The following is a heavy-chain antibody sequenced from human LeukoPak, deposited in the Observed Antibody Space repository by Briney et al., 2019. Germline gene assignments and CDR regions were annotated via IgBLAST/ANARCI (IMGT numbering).Heavy chain of an antibody. CDR2: LYWDDDK. CDR1: GFLLSTSGVG. CDR3: AHRPGTYGGNSRNAFDI. D-gene: IGHD4-23*01. V-gene: IGHV2-5*02. Sequence: SGPTLVNPTQTLTLTCTFSGFLLSTSGVGVGWVRQPTGTALERLALLYWDDDKRYSPSLKSSLTITKDTSKNQVVLTMTNMDPVDTATYYCAHRPGTYGGNSRNAFDIWGQGTMVTVSS. J-gene: IGHJ3*02.